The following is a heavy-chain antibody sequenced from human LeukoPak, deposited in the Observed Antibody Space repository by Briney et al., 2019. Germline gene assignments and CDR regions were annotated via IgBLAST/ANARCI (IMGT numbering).Heavy chain of an antibody. V-gene: IGHV5-51*01. CDR2: IYPDDSDT. Sequence: KPGESLKISRKGSGYRFSSYWIAWVRQMPGKGLEWMGIIYPDDSDTRYSPSFQGQVTISADKSISTAYLQWSSLKASDTAMYYCARQQRYSGGYGIDYWGQGILVTVSS. J-gene: IGHJ4*02. CDR1: GYRFSSYW. CDR3: ARQQRYSGGYGIDY. D-gene: IGHD1-26*01.